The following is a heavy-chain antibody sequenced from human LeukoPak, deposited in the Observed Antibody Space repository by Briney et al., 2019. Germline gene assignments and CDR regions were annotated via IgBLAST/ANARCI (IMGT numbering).Heavy chain of an antibody. CDR3: ATSAAMTAIDGWFDP. CDR1: GYTFTSYG. CDR2: ISAYNGNT. Sequence: ASVKVSCKASGYTFTSYGISWVRQAPGQGLEWMGWISAYNGNTNYAQKLQGRVTMTTDTSTSTAYMELRSLRSDDTAVYYCATSAAMTAIDGWFDPWGQGTLVTVSS. V-gene: IGHV1-18*01. D-gene: IGHD2-21*02. J-gene: IGHJ5*02.